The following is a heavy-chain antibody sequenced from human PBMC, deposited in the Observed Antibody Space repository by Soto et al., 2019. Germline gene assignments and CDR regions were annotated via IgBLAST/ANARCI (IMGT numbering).Heavy chain of an antibody. V-gene: IGHV3-30-3*01. Sequence: PGGSLRLSCAASGFTFSSYAMHWVRQAPGKGLEWVAVISYDGSNKYYADSVKGRFTISRDNSKNTLYLQMNSLRAEDTAVYYCARVWEYSGSPGDAFDIWGQGTMVTVSS. CDR1: GFTFSSYA. D-gene: IGHD1-26*01. CDR3: ARVWEYSGSPGDAFDI. CDR2: ISYDGSNK. J-gene: IGHJ3*02.